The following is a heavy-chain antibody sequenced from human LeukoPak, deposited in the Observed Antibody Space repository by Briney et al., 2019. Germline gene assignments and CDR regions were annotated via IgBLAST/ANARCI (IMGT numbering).Heavy chain of an antibody. J-gene: IGHJ3*02. CDR2: IIPIFGTA. CDR3: ARDLVATPSSRDAFDI. CDR1: GGTFSSYA. Sequence: SVKVSCKASGGTFSSYAISWVRQAPGQGLEWMGGIIPIFGTANYAQKFQGRVTITADKSTGTAYMELSSLRSEDTAVYYCARDLVATPSSRDAFDIWGQGTMVTVSS. V-gene: IGHV1-69*06. D-gene: IGHD2-2*01.